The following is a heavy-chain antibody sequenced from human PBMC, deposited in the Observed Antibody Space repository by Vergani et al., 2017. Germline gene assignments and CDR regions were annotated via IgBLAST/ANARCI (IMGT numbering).Heavy chain of an antibody. CDR3: GRGSDNYN. D-gene: IGHD5-24*01. CDR1: GFTFSSHA. J-gene: IGHJ4*02. Sequence: EVQLLQSEGAVVQPGGSLRLSCVASGFTFSSHAMSWVRQGHGPGLEWVSSIKNTGDSTHYADSVKGRFTISRDNSKNTLYLQMNRLRVEDTAVYYCGRGSDNYNWGQGTLVTFSS. V-gene: IGHV3-23*01. CDR2: IKNTGDST.